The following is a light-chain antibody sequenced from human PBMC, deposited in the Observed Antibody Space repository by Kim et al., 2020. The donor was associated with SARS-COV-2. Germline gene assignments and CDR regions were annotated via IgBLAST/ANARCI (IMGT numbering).Light chain of an antibody. V-gene: IGLV2-14*03. Sequence: GQSTTISSTGTSSDIGANNFVSWYQQHPGKAPKLMIYDVSDRPSGVSDRFSGSKSGNTASLTISGLQAEDEADYYCFSYTSSSTLVFGGGTQLTVL. J-gene: IGLJ2*01. CDR1: SSDIGANNF. CDR2: DVS. CDR3: FSYTSSSTLV.